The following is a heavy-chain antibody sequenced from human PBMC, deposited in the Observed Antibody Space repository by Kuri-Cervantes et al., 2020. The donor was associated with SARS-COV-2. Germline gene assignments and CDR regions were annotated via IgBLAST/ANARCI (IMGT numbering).Heavy chain of an antibody. D-gene: IGHD4-23*01. V-gene: IGHV3-43*01. CDR1: GFTFDDYT. CDR3: AKDMTPDYGGNVDY. J-gene: IGHJ4*02. CDR2: ISWDGGST. Sequence: GESLKISCAASGFTFDDYTMHWVRQAPGKGLEWVSPISWDGGSTYYADSVKGRFTISRDNSKNSLYLQMNSLRTEDTALYYCAKDMTPDYGGNVDYWGQGTLVTVSS.